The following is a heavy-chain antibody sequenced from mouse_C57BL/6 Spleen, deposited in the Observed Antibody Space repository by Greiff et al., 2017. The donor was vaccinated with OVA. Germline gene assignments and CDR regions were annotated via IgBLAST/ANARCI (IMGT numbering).Heavy chain of an antibody. CDR1: GYTFTGYW. CDR3: ARAHLLKIPDYAVDY. D-gene: IGHD5-1-1*01. CDR2: IFPGSGST. V-gene: IGHV1-9*01. Sequence: QVQLQQSGAELMKPGASVKLSCKASGYTFTGYWIEWVKQRPGHGLEWIGEIFPGSGSTNYNEKCKGKATFTADTSSNPAYMQLSSLTTEDSAIYYCARAHLLKIPDYAVDYWGQGTSVTVSS. J-gene: IGHJ4*01.